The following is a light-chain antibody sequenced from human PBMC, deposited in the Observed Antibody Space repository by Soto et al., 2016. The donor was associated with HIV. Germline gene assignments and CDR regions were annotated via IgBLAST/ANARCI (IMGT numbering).Light chain of an antibody. Sequence: SYELTQSPSVSVAPGKTASISCGGNNIETKSVHWYQQKPGQAPVLVVYDNRDRPSGIPERFSGSKSGNTATLTISGVEAGDEADYSCQVWDSTTDLLVFGSGTRV. J-gene: IGLJ1*01. CDR3: QVWDSTTDLLV. V-gene: IGLV3-21*03. CDR1: NIETKS. CDR2: DNR.